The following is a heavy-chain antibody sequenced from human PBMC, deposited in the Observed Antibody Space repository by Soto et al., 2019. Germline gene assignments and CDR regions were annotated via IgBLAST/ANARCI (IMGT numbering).Heavy chain of an antibody. J-gene: IGHJ5*02. CDR3: ARGTVTSGRWFGP. CDR2: ISTFNGNT. V-gene: IGHV1-18*04. D-gene: IGHD4-17*01. Sequence: QVHLVQSGTEVKEPVASVKVSCKASASTFTGYTINWVRQAPGQGLEWMGWISTFNGNTKYAGNCEGRVTMTTNTSTTTAYMEMTSLTFDDTAVYFCARGTVTSGRWFGPWGQGTLVSVSS. CDR1: ASTFTGYT.